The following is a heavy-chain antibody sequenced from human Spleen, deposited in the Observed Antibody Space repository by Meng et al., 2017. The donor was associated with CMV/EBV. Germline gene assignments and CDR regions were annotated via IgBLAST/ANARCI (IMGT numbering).Heavy chain of an antibody. V-gene: IGHV3-33*06. CDR1: GFTFSSYG. D-gene: IGHD6-13*01. CDR3: AKDGQDSSSWPLDY. CDR2: IWNDGSNK. Sequence: SCAASGFTFSSYGMHWVRQAPGKGLEWVAVIWNDGSNKYYADSVKGRFTISRDNSKNTLYLQMNSLRAEDTAVYYCAKDGQDSSSWPLDYWGQGTLVTVS. J-gene: IGHJ4*02.